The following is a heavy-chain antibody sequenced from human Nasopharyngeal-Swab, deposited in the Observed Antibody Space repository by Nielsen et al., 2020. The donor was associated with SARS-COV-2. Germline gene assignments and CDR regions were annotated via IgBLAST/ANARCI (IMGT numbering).Heavy chain of an antibody. V-gene: IGHV4-34*01. CDR1: GGSFSGYY. D-gene: IGHD4-17*01. J-gene: IGHJ6*02. CDR2: INHSGST. CDR3: ARGSTVTTFCYYYYGMDV. Sequence: SETLSLTCAVYGGSFSGYYWSWIRQPPGKGLEWIGEINHSGSTNYNPSLKSRVTISVDTSKNQFSLKLSSVTAADTAVYYCARGSTVTTFCYYYYGMDVWGQGTTVTVSS.